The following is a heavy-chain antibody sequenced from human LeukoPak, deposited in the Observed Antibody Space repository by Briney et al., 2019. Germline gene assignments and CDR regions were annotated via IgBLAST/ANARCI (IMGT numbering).Heavy chain of an antibody. CDR3: ARAPLHDYSTPTYFDY. D-gene: IGHD4-11*01. CDR1: GGSISSHF. CDR2: IYYSGST. V-gene: IGHV4-59*11. J-gene: IGHJ4*02. Sequence: SETLSLTCTVSGGSISSHFWSWIRQPPGKGLEWIGYIYYSGSTNYNPSLKSRVTISVDTSKNQFSLKLSSVTAADTAVYYCARAPLHDYSTPTYFDYWGQGTLVTVSS.